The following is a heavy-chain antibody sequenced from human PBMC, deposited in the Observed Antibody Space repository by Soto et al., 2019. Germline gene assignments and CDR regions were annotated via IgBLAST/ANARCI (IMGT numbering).Heavy chain of an antibody. CDR2: IIPIFGTA. D-gene: IGHD5-12*01. CDR1: GGTFSSYA. CDR3: ARGRDRGYDFDYFDY. Sequence: GASVKVSCKASGGTFSSYAISWVRQAPGQGLEWMGGIIPIFGTANYAQKFQGRVTITADESTSTAYMELSSLRSEDTAVYYCARGRDRGYDFDYFDYWGQGTLVTVSS. J-gene: IGHJ4*02. V-gene: IGHV1-69*13.